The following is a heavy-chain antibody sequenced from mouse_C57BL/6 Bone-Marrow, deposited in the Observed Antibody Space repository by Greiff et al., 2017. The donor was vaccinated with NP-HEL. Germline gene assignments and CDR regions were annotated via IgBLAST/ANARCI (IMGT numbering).Heavy chain of an antibody. D-gene: IGHD1-1*01. CDR1: GYTFTSYW. CDR2: IDPSDSYT. Sequence: VQLQQPGAELVRPGTSVKLSCKASGYTFTSYWMHWVKQRPGQGLEWIGVIDPSDSYTNYNQKFKGKATLTVDTSSSTAYMQLSRLTSEDSAVYYCARSGTTVVASYWYFDVWGTGTTVTVSS. V-gene: IGHV1-59*01. CDR3: ARSGTTVVASYWYFDV. J-gene: IGHJ1*03.